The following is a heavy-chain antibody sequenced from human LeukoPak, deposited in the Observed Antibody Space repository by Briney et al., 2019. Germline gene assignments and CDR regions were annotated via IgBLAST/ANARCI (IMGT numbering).Heavy chain of an antibody. CDR2: ISSNGGST. Sequence: GGSLRLSCAASGFTFSSYAMHWVRQAPGKGLEYVSAISSNGGSTYYANSVKGRFTISRDNSKNTLYLQMGSLRAEDMAVYYCAAMGFTGAFDIWGQGTMVTVSS. CDR1: GFTFSSYA. D-gene: IGHD3-10*01. V-gene: IGHV3-64*01. CDR3: AAMGFTGAFDI. J-gene: IGHJ3*02.